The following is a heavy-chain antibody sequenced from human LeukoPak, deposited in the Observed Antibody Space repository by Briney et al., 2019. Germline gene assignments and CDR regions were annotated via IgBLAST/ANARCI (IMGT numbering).Heavy chain of an antibody. CDR2: ISLSGAYI. D-gene: IGHD4-23*01. V-gene: IGHV3-21*04. CDR1: GFTFSSYS. CDR3: ARRAGGYSHPYDY. Sequence: GSLRLSCAASGFTFSSYSMNWVRQAPGKGLEWVSSISLSGAYIYYADSVKGRFTISRDNSKNTLYLQMNSLRAEDTAVYYCARRAGGYSHPYDYWGQGILVTVSS. J-gene: IGHJ4*02.